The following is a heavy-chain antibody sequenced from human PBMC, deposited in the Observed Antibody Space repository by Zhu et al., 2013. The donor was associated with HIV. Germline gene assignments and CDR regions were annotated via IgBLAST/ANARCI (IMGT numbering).Heavy chain of an antibody. V-gene: IGHV1-69*09. D-gene: IGHD2-8*01. J-gene: IGHJ4*02. CDR1: GGTFSSYA. CDR3: ARDWDRYCTNGVCYLVDY. CDR2: IIPILGIA. Sequence: QVQLVQSGAEVKKPGSSVKVSCKASGGTFSSYAISWVRQAPGQGLEWMGRIIPILGIANYAQKFQGRVTITADKSTSTAYMELSSLRSEDTAVYYCARDWDRYCTNGVCYLVDYWGQGTLVTVSS.